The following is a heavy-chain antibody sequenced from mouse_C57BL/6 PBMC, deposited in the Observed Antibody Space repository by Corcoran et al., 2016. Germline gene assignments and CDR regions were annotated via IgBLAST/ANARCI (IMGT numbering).Heavy chain of an antibody. V-gene: IGHV9-3*01. CDR3: ASYDYDLSGFAY. D-gene: IGHD2-4*01. CDR2: INTYSGVP. CDR1: GYTFTTYG. Sequence: QIQLVQSGPELQKPGETVKISCKASGYTFTTYGMSWVKQAPGKGLKWRGWINTYSGVPTYADDFKGRFAFSLETSASTAYLQINNLKNEDTATYFCASYDYDLSGFAYWGQGTLVTVSA. J-gene: IGHJ3*01.